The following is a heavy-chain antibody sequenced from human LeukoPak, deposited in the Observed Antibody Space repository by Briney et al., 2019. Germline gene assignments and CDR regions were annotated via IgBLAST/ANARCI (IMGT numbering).Heavy chain of an antibody. D-gene: IGHD6-13*01. Sequence: PGGSLRLSCAASEFTFSMYSMNWVRQAPGKGLEWVSRISGGSSTIYYADSVKGRFTISRDNAKNSLYLQMNGLRDEDTAVYYCARDLGAAGRAFDIWGQGTMVTVSS. CDR3: ARDLGAAGRAFDI. V-gene: IGHV3-48*02. CDR1: EFTFSMYS. CDR2: ISGGSSTI. J-gene: IGHJ3*02.